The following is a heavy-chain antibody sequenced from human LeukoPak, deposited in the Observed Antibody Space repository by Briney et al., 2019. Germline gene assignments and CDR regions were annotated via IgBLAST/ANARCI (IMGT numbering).Heavy chain of an antibody. J-gene: IGHJ6*03. D-gene: IGHD3/OR15-3a*01. CDR1: GYTFMSYD. CDR3: ARALSWTTESYYYMDV. V-gene: IGHV1-8*01. CDR2: MNPNSLNT. Sequence: GASVKVSCKTSGYTFMSYDINWVRQATGQGLEWMGWMNPNSLNTGYGQRFQGRVTMTMNTSMSTPYMELSSLRSEDTAVYYCARALSWTTESYYYMDVWGKGTTVTVSS.